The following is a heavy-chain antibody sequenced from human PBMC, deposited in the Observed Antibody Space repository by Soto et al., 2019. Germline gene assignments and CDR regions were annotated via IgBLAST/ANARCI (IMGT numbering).Heavy chain of an antibody. CDR2: IIPIFGTA. CDR3: ARDRGQNGSPGMDV. V-gene: IGHV1-69*12. CDR1: GGTFSSYA. D-gene: IGHD2-15*01. Sequence: QVQLVQSGAEVKKPGSSVKVSCKASGGTFSSYAISWVRQAPGQGLEWMGGIIPIFGTANYAQKFQGRVTITADESTRTAYVELSSLRAEDTAVYYCARDRGQNGSPGMDVWGQGTTVTVSS. J-gene: IGHJ6*02.